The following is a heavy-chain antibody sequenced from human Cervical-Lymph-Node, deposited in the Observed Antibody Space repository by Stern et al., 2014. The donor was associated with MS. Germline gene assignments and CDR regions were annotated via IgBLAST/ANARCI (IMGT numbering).Heavy chain of an antibody. CDR3: AREGGNTAEYFQH. J-gene: IGHJ1*01. CDR2: IWYDGSNT. V-gene: IGHV3-33*01. CDR1: GFTFSSNG. D-gene: IGHD4-23*01. Sequence: VQLVESGGGVVQPGRSLRLSCAASGFTFSSNGMPWVRQAPGKGLEWLAIIWYDGSNTYYADAVKGRFTISRDKSKNTLYLQMNSLRAEDTAVYYCAREGGNTAEYFQHWGQGTLVTVSS.